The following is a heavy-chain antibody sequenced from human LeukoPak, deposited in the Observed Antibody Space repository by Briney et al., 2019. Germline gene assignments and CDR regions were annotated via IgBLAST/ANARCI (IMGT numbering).Heavy chain of an antibody. D-gene: IGHD5-24*01. V-gene: IGHV3-21*01. J-gene: IGHJ4*02. CDR1: GFTFSTYY. CDR3: ARDAYNPYDY. Sequence: GGSLRLSCVASGFTFSTYYMHWVRQAPGKGLEWVSCITSSGTDMYYADSVRGRFTISRDNARNSLYLEINSLRVEDTAVYYCARDAYNPYDYWGQGNRVTVSS. CDR2: ITSSGTDM.